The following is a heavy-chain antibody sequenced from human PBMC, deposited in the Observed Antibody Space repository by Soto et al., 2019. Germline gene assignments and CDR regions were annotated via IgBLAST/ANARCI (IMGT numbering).Heavy chain of an antibody. D-gene: IGHD6-13*01. CDR1: GFTFSGYW. CDR2: IKQDGSEK. Sequence: PGGSLRLSCAASGFTFSGYWMSWVRQAPGKGLEWVANIKQDGSEKYYVDSVKGRFTISRDNAKNSLYLQMNSLRAEDTAVYYCARGYPGSAAGTLGGQGTLVTVSS. CDR3: ARGYPGSAAGTL. V-gene: IGHV3-7*05. J-gene: IGHJ4*02.